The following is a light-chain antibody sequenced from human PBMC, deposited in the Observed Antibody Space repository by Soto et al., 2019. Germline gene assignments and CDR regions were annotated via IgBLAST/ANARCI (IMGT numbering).Light chain of an antibody. CDR2: DVN. Sequence: QSALTQPGSVSGSPGQSITFSCTGTSRDVGSYDYVSWHQQHPGKAPKLIIYDVNNRPSGVPSRFSGSKSGNTASLIISGLQTEDEADYYCCAYSTSGTHVFGTGTKLTVL. CDR3: CAYSTSGTHV. V-gene: IGLV2-14*03. J-gene: IGLJ1*01. CDR1: SRDVGSYDY.